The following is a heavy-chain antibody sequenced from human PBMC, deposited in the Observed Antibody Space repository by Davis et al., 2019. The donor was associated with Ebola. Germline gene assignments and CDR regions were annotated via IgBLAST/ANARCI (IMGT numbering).Heavy chain of an antibody. CDR3: ARGQTGYYYDSSDSPSWFDP. V-gene: IGHV1-69*13. Sequence: SVKVSCKASGGTFSSFVISWVRQAPGQGLEWMGGIIPIFRSPNYAQKFQGRVTITADESTRTAYMELSGLRSEDTAVYFCARGQTGYYYDSSDSPSWFDPWGQGTLVTVSS. CDR2: IIPIFRSP. D-gene: IGHD3-22*01. J-gene: IGHJ5*02. CDR1: GGTFSSFV.